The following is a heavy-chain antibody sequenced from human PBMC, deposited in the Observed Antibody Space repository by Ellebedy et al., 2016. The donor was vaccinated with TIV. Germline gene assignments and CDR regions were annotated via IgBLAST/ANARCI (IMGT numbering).Heavy chain of an antibody. CDR1: GFPLSGYS. CDR2: ISSNGGST. J-gene: IGHJ4*02. D-gene: IGHD5-18*01. Sequence: GESLKISCAAFGFPLSGYSMHWVRQAPGKGLEYVSAISSNGGSTYYANSVKGRFTISRDNSKNTLYLQMGSLRAEDMAVYYCARDLYSYGYSPFDYWGQGTLVIVSS. V-gene: IGHV3-64*01. CDR3: ARDLYSYGYSPFDY.